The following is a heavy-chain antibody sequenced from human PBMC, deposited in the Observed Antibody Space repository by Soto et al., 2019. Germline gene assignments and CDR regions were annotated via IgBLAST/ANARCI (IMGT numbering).Heavy chain of an antibody. J-gene: IGHJ6*01. CDR3: ARGGGYDFRSSQAPPIDV. CDR1: GGSISGFY. CDR2: LYYTGST. Sequence: NPSETLCLTCNFSGGSISGFYWSWIRQSPGKRLEWIGYLYYTGSTNYNPALKSRVTISLDTSKNQFSLKVRSVTAADTAVYYCARGGGYDFRSSQAPPIDVWGQGTTVTVSS. V-gene: IGHV4-59*01. D-gene: IGHD3-3*01.